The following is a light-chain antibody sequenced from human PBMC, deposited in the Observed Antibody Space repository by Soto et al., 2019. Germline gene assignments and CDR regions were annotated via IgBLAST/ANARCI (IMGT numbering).Light chain of an antibody. J-gene: IGKJ4*01. CDR1: QDISHY. CDR2: DAS. CDR3: QQYDNLPLT. Sequence: IWMTQSPSALAASLGDRVTITFQASQDISHYLNWYQQKPGKAPKLLIYDASNLETGVPSRFSGSGSGTDFTFTISSLQPEDIATYYCQQYDNLPLTFGGGTKVAIK. V-gene: IGKV1-33*01.